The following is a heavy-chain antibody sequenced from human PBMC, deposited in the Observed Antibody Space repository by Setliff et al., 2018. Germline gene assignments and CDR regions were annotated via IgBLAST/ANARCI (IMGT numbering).Heavy chain of an antibody. D-gene: IGHD3-9*01. V-gene: IGHV3-23*01. Sequence: GGSLRLSCAASGFTFSSYAMSWVRQAPGKGLEWVSAISGSGGSTYYADSVKGRFTISRDNSKNTLYLQMNSLGAEDTAVYYCAKHGAYNDFLTGYNFYYDMDVWGQGTTVTVSS. CDR1: GFTFSSYA. J-gene: IGHJ6*02. CDR3: AKHGAYNDFLTGYNFYYDMDV. CDR2: ISGSGGST.